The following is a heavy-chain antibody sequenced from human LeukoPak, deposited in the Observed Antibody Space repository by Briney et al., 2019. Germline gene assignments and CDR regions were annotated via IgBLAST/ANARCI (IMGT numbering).Heavy chain of an antibody. Sequence: SETLSLTCTVSGGSISSGDYYWSWIRQPPGKGLEWIGYIYYSGSTYYNPSLKSRVTISVDTSKNQFSLKLSSVTAADTAVYYCARSYCSSTSCYFDAFDVWGRGTMVTVSS. CDR1: GGSISSGDYY. D-gene: IGHD2-2*01. CDR2: IYYSGST. CDR3: ARSYCSSTSCYFDAFDV. J-gene: IGHJ3*01. V-gene: IGHV4-30-4*08.